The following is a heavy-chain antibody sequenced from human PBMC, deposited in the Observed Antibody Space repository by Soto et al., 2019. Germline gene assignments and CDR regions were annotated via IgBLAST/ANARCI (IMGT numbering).Heavy chain of an antibody. V-gene: IGHV3-23*01. CDR3: ANLFVETGSNCGWPWSFHY. Sequence: EVQLLESGGGLVQPGRSLRLSCAASGFTFSNYAMSWVRQAPGQGLDWVSAISGSGGTTYYADSVKGRFTISSDNSKTTLFLQMNSLRAEDASVYYCANLFVETGSNCGWPWSFHYWGEGTLVTVSS. J-gene: IGHJ4*02. CDR2: ISGSGGTT. CDR1: GFTFSNYA. D-gene: IGHD6-19*01.